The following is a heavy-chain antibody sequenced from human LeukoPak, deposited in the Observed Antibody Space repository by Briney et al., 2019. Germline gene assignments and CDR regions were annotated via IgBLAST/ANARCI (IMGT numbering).Heavy chain of an antibody. CDR1: GGSISSYY. J-gene: IGHJ3*02. V-gene: IGHV4-59*01. Sequence: PSETLSLTCTVSGGSISSYYWSWIRQPPGKGLEWIGYIYYSGSTNYNPSLKSRVTISVDTSKNQFSLKLSSVTAADTAVYYCARIGSGISDAFDIWGQGTMVTVSS. D-gene: IGHD3-10*01. CDR2: IYYSGST. CDR3: ARIGSGISDAFDI.